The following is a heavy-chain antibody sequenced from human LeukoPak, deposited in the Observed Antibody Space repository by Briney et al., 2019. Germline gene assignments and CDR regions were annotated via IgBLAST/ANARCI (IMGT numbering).Heavy chain of an antibody. V-gene: IGHV1-2*02. J-gene: IGHJ4*02. CDR3: ARATVTYYFDY. CDR1: GYTFTSYG. CDR2: INPNSGGT. D-gene: IGHD4-17*01. Sequence: ASVKVSCKASGYTFTSYGISWVRQAPGQGLEWMGWINPNSGGTNYAQKFQGRVTMTRDTSISTAYMELSRLRSDDTAVYYCARATVTYYFDYWGQGTLVTVSS.